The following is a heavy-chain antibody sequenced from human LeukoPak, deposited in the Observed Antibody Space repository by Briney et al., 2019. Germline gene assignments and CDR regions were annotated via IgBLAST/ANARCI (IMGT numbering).Heavy chain of an antibody. CDR2: ITPIFGTA. Sequence: ASVKVSCKASGGTFSSYAISWVRQAPGQGLEWMGGITPIFGTANYAQKFQGRVTITADESTSTAYMELSSLRSEDTAVYYCARGSIGDYGDYGGFDYWGQGTLVTVSS. V-gene: IGHV1-69*13. D-gene: IGHD4-17*01. CDR1: GGTFSSYA. CDR3: ARGSIGDYGDYGGFDY. J-gene: IGHJ4*02.